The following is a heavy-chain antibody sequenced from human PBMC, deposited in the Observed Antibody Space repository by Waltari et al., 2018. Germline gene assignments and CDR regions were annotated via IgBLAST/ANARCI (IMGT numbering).Heavy chain of an antibody. CDR3: ARDGDDHAFDI. D-gene: IGHD1-1*01. Sequence: QVQLGQSGAEVKMPGASVKVSCKASGLPFTNNFFHWVRQAPGQGLEWMGIINPSGGSTSYAQKFRGRVTMTRDTSTNTLYMELSSLKSKDTAVYYCARDGDDHAFDIWGQGTMVTVSS. CDR1: GLPFTNNF. J-gene: IGHJ3*02. CDR2: INPSGGST. V-gene: IGHV1-46*01.